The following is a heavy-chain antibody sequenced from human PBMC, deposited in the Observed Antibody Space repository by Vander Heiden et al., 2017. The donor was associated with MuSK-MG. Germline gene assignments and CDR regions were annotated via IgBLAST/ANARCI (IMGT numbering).Heavy chain of an antibody. V-gene: IGHV1-69*01. Sequence: QVQLVQSGAEVKKPGSSVKVSCKASGGTFSSYAISWVRQAPGQGLEWMGGIIPIFGTANDAQKFQGRVTITADESTSTAYMELSSLRSEDTAVYYCARQSDYYDSSGYYRYDAFDIWGQGTMVTVSS. CDR2: IIPIFGTA. J-gene: IGHJ3*02. D-gene: IGHD3-22*01. CDR1: GGTFSSYA. CDR3: ARQSDYYDSSGYYRYDAFDI.